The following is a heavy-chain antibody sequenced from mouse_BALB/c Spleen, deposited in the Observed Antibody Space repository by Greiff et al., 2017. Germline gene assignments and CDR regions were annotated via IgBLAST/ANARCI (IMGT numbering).Heavy chain of an antibody. V-gene: IGHV1-5*01. CDR2: IYPGNSDT. Sequence: VQLQQSGTVLARPGASVKMSCKASGYTFTSYWMHWVKQRPGQGLEWIGAIYPGNSDTSYNQKFKGKAKLTAVTSTSTAYMELSSLTNEDSAVYYCTRSGLLRSLYYAMDYWGQGTSVTVSS. D-gene: IGHD2-3*01. CDR1: GYTFTSYW. CDR3: TRSGLLRSLYYAMDY. J-gene: IGHJ4*01.